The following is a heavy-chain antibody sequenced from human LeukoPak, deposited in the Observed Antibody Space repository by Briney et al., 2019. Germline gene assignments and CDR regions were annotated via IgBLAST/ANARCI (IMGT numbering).Heavy chain of an antibody. D-gene: IGHD1-26*01. Sequence: GGSLRLSCAASGFTFSSYEMNWVRQAPGKGLEWVSYISSSGSTIYYADSVKGRFTISRDNAKNSLYLQMNSLRAEDTAVYYCARAWELQPDYWGQGTLVTVPS. CDR2: ISSSGSTI. V-gene: IGHV3-48*03. CDR3: ARAWELQPDY. J-gene: IGHJ4*02. CDR1: GFTFSSYE.